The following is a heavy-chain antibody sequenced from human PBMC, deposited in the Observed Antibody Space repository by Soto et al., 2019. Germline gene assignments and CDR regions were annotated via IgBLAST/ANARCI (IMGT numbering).Heavy chain of an antibody. V-gene: IGHV3-48*02. CDR1: GFTFSSYS. D-gene: IGHD5-12*01. J-gene: IGHJ4*02. CDR2: ISSGGNTI. Sequence: GGSLRLSCAASGFTFSSYSMNWVRQAPGKGLEWVSYISSGGNTIYYADSVKGRFTISRDNAKNSLYLQMNSLRDEDTAVYYCARARGLVVATRASYYFDYWGQGTLVTVSS. CDR3: ARARGLVVATRASYYFDY.